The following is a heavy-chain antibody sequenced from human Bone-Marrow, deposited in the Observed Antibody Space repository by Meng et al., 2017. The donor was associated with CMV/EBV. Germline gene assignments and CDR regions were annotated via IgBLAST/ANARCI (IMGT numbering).Heavy chain of an antibody. V-gene: IGHV1-8*03. CDR2: MNPNSGNT. CDR3: ARGLPAWFGVVSLYYYGMDV. D-gene: IGHD3-3*01. CDR1: GYTFTSYD. Sequence: ASVKVSCQASGYTFTSYDINWVRQATGQGLEWMGWMNPNSGNTGYAQKFQGRVTITRKTSISTAYMELSSLRSEDTAVYYCARGLPAWFGVVSLYYYGMDVWGRGTTVTVSS. J-gene: IGHJ6*02.